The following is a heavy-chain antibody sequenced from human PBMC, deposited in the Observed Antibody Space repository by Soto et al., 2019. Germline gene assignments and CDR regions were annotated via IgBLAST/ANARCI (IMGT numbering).Heavy chain of an antibody. V-gene: IGHV3-33*01. CDR1: GFTFSSYG. CDR2: IWYDGRHK. J-gene: IGHJ4*02. CDR3: ARDRGSIAANGINFDF. D-gene: IGHD6-13*01. Sequence: GGSLRLSCTTSGFTFSSYGMHWVRQAPGKGLEWVAIIWYDGRHKYHADSVKGRFTISRDNSKNTLYLQMNSLRAEDTGVYYCARDRGSIAANGINFDFWGQGTLVTVSS.